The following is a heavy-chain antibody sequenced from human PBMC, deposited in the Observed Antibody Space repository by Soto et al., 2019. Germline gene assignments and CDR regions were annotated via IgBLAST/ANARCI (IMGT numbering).Heavy chain of an antibody. CDR1: GGSISSGDYY. D-gene: IGHD1-26*01. CDR3: ARAVGYSLYGMDV. CDR2: IYYSGST. Sequence: SETLSLTCTVSGGSISSGDYYWGWIRQPPGRGLEGSGYIYYSGSTYCNASLKSRVTISVDTSKNQFSLRLSSVTAADTAVSYCARAVGYSLYGMDVWGQGTTVTVSS. V-gene: IGHV4-30-4*01. J-gene: IGHJ6*02.